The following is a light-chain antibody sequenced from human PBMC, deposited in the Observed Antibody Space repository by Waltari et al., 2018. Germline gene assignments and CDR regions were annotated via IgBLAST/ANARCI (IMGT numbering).Light chain of an antibody. Sequence: SYELTQPPSVSVSPGQTARITCSGDALPKQYVYWYQQKPGQAPVLMIYKDNERPSGIPERCSGSSSGTTVTLTISGVQAEDEADYYCQSGNSRGSYYVFGTGTKVTVL. J-gene: IGLJ1*01. CDR3: QSGNSRGSYYV. CDR2: KDN. CDR1: ALPKQY. V-gene: IGLV3-25*03.